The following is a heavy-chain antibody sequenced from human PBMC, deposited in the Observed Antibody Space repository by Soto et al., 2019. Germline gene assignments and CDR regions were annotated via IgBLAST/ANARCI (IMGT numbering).Heavy chain of an antibody. J-gene: IGHJ5*02. CDR2: MNPNSGNT. Sequence: QVQLVQSGAEVKKPGASVKVSCKASGYTFTSYDINWVRQATGQGLEWMGWMNPNSGNTGYAQKFQGGVTMTRNTYISTAYRELSSLRCEDTAVYYCARGRSRAVAGYCWFDPWGQGTLVTVSS. CDR1: GYTFTSYD. CDR3: ARGRSRAVAGYCWFDP. D-gene: IGHD6-19*01. V-gene: IGHV1-8*01.